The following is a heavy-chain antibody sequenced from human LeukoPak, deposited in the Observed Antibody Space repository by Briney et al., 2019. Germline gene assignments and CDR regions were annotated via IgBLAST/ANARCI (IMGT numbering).Heavy chain of an antibody. CDR2: IYYSGST. V-gene: IGHV4-31*03. J-gene: IGHJ6*02. CDR3: ARDRGEAAAGRRRSGDYYYGMDV. D-gene: IGHD6-13*01. CDR1: GGSISSGGYY. Sequence: SQTLSLTCTVSGGSISSGGYYWSWLRQRPGMGLVWVGYIYYSGSTYYNPSLRSRVTISGDTSKNQFSLKLSSVTAADTAVYYCARDRGEAAAGRRRSGDYYYGMDVWGQGTTVTVSS.